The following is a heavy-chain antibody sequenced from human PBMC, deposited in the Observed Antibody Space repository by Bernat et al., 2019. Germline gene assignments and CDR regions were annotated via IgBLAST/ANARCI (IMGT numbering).Heavy chain of an antibody. V-gene: IGHV4-59*01. CDR2: IYYSGST. CDR1: GGSISSYY. D-gene: IGHD6-19*01. Sequence: QVQLQESGPGLVKPSETLSLTCTVSGGSISSYYWSWIRQPPGKGLEWIGYIYYSGSTNYNPSLKSRVTISVDTSKNQFSLKLSSVTAADTAVYYCARVGAVAGGGTPVHWYFDLWGRGTLVTVSS. CDR3: ARVGAVAGGGTPVHWYFDL. J-gene: IGHJ2*01.